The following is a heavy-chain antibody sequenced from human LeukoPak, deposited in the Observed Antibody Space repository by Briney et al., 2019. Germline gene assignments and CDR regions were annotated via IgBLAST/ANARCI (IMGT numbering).Heavy chain of an antibody. Sequence: SETLSLTCTVSGGSISSYYWSWIRQPPGKGLEWIGYIYYSGSTNYNPSLKSRVTISVHTSKNQFSLKLSSVTAADTAVYYCARVPQWLNAFDVWGQGTMVTVSS. CDR1: GGSISSYY. J-gene: IGHJ3*01. V-gene: IGHV4-59*01. CDR3: ARVPQWLNAFDV. CDR2: IYYSGST. D-gene: IGHD6-19*01.